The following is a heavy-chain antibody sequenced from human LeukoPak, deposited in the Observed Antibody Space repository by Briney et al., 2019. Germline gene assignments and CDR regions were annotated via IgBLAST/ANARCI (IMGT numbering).Heavy chain of an antibody. V-gene: IGHV4-34*01. CDR3: ARRPGYCPKGVCYKRNWFDP. CDR2: INQSGST. J-gene: IGHJ5*02. CDR1: GGSFSDYY. Sequence: RSSETLSLPCAVYGGSFSDYYWNWIRQPPGKGLEWIGEINQSGSTNYKPSLKRLVTLSIDTSNNPFSLKLSSVTAADTAVYYCARRPGYCPKGVCYKRNWFDPWGQGTLVTVSS. D-gene: IGHD2-8*01.